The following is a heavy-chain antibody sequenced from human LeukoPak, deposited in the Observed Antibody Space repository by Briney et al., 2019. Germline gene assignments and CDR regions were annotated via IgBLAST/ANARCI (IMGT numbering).Heavy chain of an antibody. J-gene: IGHJ4*02. CDR2: INPSSGAI. Sequence: ASVKVSCKASGYTLTDYYMHWVRQAPGQGLEWVAWINPSSGAITYAQKFQGRVTLTKDTSINTAYMELSRLTSDDTAMYYCAREANSWYHSWGQGTLVTVSS. CDR3: AREANSWYHS. CDR1: GYTLTDYY. V-gene: IGHV1-2*02. D-gene: IGHD2/OR15-2a*01.